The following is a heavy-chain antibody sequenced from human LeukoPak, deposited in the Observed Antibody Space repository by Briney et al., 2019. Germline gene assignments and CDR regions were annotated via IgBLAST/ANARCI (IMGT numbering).Heavy chain of an antibody. J-gene: IGHJ6*03. V-gene: IGHV3-13*01. CDR2: IGTAGVI. CDR3: ARDRGRYYMDV. D-gene: IGHD6-25*01. CDR1: GFTFSNYD. Sequence: GGSLRLSCAASGFTFSNYDMPWVGYATGQGLDWVSGIGTAGVISHPGTVTGRFTISRENAKNSLYLQMNSLRAGDTAVYYCARDRGRYYMDVWGKGTAVTISS.